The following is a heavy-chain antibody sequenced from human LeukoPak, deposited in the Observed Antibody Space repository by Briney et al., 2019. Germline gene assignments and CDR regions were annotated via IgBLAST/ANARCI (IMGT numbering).Heavy chain of an antibody. V-gene: IGHV1-69*13. Sequence: SVKVSCKASGGTFSSYAISWVRQAPGQGLEWMGGIIPIFGTANYAQKFQGRVTITADESTSTAYMELSSLRSEDTAVYYCASWLAYCGGDCYSSDAFDIWGQGTMVTVSS. D-gene: IGHD2-21*02. J-gene: IGHJ3*02. CDR2: IIPIFGTA. CDR3: ASWLAYCGGDCYSSDAFDI. CDR1: GGTFSSYA.